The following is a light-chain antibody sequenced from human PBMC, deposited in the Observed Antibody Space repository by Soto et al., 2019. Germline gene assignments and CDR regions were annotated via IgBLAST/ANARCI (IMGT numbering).Light chain of an antibody. CDR2: EVN. J-gene: IGLJ3*02. V-gene: IGLV2-14*01. CDR1: TSDVGAYNY. CDR3: ASYTISSTRV. Sequence: QSALTQPASVSGSPGQSITISCTGSTSDVGAYNYVSWYQQHPGKAPKLIIYEVNNRPSGVSYRFSGSKSGNTASLTISGLQADDEADYYCASYTISSTRVFGGGTKLTVL.